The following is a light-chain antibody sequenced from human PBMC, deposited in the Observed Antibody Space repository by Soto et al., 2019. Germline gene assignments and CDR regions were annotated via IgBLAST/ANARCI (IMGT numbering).Light chain of an antibody. CDR1: QSVSRY. Sequence: DIVLTQSPGTLSLSPGDRATLSCRASQSVSRYLAWYQQRPGQAPRLLIYDASNRATGVPARFSGTGSGTDFTLTISSLEPEDFAVYYCQQRTNWPLTFGGGTKVDIK. CDR3: QQRTNWPLT. J-gene: IGKJ4*01. CDR2: DAS. V-gene: IGKV3-11*01.